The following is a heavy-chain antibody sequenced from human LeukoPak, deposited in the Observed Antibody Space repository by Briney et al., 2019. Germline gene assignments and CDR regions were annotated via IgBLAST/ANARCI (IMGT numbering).Heavy chain of an antibody. Sequence: PSETLSLTCTVSGYSISSGYYWGWIRQPPGKGLEWIGSIYHSGSTYYNPSLKSRVTISVDTSKNQFSLKLSSVTAADTAVYYCARVVRYDNSGQNAFDIWGQGTMVTVSS. CDR1: GYSISSGYY. D-gene: IGHD3-22*01. J-gene: IGHJ3*02. CDR3: ARVVRYDNSGQNAFDI. V-gene: IGHV4-38-2*02. CDR2: IYHSGST.